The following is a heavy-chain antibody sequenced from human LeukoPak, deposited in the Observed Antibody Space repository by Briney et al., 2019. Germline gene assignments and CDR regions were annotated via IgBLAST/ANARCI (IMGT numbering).Heavy chain of an antibody. CDR2: ISWDGRST. J-gene: IGHJ4*02. Sequence: GGSLRLSCAASGFTFDDSAMHWVRQTPGKGLEWVSLISWDGRSTYYADSVKGRFTISRDNSKNSLYLQMNSLRAEDTALYYCTKGGVGATLDYWGQGTLVTVSS. V-gene: IGHV3-43D*03. D-gene: IGHD1-26*01. CDR3: TKGGVGATLDY. CDR1: GFTFDDSA.